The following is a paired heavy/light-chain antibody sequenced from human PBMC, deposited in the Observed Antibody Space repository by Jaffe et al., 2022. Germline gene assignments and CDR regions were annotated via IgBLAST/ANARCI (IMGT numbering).Heavy chain of an antibody. V-gene: IGHV4-61*02. CDR1: GASITRGSYY. D-gene: IGHD4-17*01. J-gene: IGHJ4*02. CDR3: ADGLRGLHEY. CDR2: IYTSGST. Sequence: QVQLQESGPGLVKPSQTLSLTCTVSGASITRGSYYWTWIRQPAGRGLEWIGRIYTSGSTNYNPSLESRVTMSLDTSKNQFSLKLTSVTAADTAVYYCADGLRGLHEYWGQGTLVTVSS.
Light chain of an antibody. CDR1: QSLLWSSNNKNY. Sequence: DIVLTQSPDSLAVSLGERATINCRSSQSLLWSSNNKNYLAWYQQKPGQPPKLLIYWASTRESGVPDRFSGSVSGTDFTLTISSLQAEDVAVYYCQQYYNSPLTFGPGTKVDIK. CDR2: WAS. CDR3: QQYYNSPLT. V-gene: IGKV4-1*01. J-gene: IGKJ3*01.